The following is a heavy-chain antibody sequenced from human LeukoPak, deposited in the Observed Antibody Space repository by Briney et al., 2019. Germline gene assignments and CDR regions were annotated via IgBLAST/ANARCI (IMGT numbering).Heavy chain of an antibody. Sequence: PSETLSLTCTVSGGSIRSYYWSWIRQPPGKGLEWIGYIHYSGTTNYYPSLKSRVTIALDTSKNQFSLKLNSVTAADTAVYYCARFGTSSSRFFDQWGQGTLVTVSS. D-gene: IGHD6-6*01. CDR2: IHYSGTT. CDR3: ARFGTSSSRFFDQ. J-gene: IGHJ4*02. CDR1: GGSIRSYY. V-gene: IGHV4-59*01.